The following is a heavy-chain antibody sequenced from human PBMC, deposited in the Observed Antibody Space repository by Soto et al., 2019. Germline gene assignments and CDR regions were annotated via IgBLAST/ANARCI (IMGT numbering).Heavy chain of an antibody. Sequence: QVQLQESGPGLVKPSETLSLTCAVSGGSITSYTWWSWVRQPPGKGLEWIGEIHHGGSTNYHPSLKSRVTISVDKSKDQFSLRLSSVTAADTAVYYCARSDEFHLNYWGQGTLVTVSS. CDR2: IHHGGST. J-gene: IGHJ4*02. CDR1: GGSITSYTW. D-gene: IGHD2-21*01. CDR3: ARSDEFHLNY. V-gene: IGHV4-4*02.